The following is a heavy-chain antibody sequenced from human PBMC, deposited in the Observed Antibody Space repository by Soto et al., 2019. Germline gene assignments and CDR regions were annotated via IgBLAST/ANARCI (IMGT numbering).Heavy chain of an antibody. CDR3: ARVSTTSGYYYEKAPFDY. D-gene: IGHD3-22*01. Sequence: PGGSLRLSCAASGFTFRSYWMHWVRQAPGKGLVWVSRINSDGSSTSYADSVKGRFTISRGNAKNTLYLQMNSLRAEDTAVYYCARVSTTSGYYYEKAPFDYWGQGTLVTVSS. V-gene: IGHV3-74*01. CDR2: INSDGSST. CDR1: GFTFRSYW. J-gene: IGHJ4*02.